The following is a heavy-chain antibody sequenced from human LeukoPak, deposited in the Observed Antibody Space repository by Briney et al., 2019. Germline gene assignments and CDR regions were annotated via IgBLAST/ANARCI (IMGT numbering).Heavy chain of an antibody. J-gene: IGHJ3*02. V-gene: IGHV1-18*01. D-gene: IGHD2-21*02. CDR2: ISAYNGNT. Sequence: ASVKVSCKASGYTFTSYGINWVRQAHGQGLEWMGWISAYNGNTNYAQKLQGRVTMTTDTSTSTAYMELRSLRSDDTAVYYCARALKVVTVHDAFDIWGQGTMVTVSS. CDR3: ARALKVVTVHDAFDI. CDR1: GYTFTSYG.